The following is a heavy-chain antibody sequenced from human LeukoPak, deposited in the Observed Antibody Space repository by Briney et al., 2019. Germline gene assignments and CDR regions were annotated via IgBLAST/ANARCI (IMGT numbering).Heavy chain of an antibody. J-gene: IGHJ4*02. CDR3: ARVSGEYQLLSDSYFDY. CDR2: ISGSAGST. CDR1: GFTFINYA. V-gene: IGHV3-23*01. Sequence: PGGSLRLSCAASGFTFINYAMSWVRQAPGRGLEWVSGISGSAGSTYYADSVKGRFTISRDNSKNTLYLQMNSLRAEDTAVYYCARVSGEYQLLSDSYFDYWGQGTLVTVSS. D-gene: IGHD2-2*01.